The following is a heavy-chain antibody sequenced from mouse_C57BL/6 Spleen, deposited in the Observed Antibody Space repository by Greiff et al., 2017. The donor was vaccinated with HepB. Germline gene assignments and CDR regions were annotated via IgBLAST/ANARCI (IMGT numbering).Heavy chain of an antibody. Sequence: QVQLQQPGAELVKPGASVKMSCKASGYTFTSYWITWVKQRPGQGLEWIGDIYPGSGSTNYNEKFKSKATLTVDTSSSTAYMQLSSLTSEDSAVYYCARKGYGSSYGFAYWGHRTLVTVSA. V-gene: IGHV1-55*01. CDR3: ARKGYGSSYGFAY. CDR2: IYPGSGST. CDR1: GYTFTSYW. J-gene: IGHJ3*01. D-gene: IGHD1-1*01.